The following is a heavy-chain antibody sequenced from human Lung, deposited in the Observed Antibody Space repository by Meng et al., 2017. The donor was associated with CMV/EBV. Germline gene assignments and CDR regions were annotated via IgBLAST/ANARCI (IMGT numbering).Heavy chain of an antibody. Sequence: SCAASGFTFSSYSMNWVRQAPGKGLEWVSSISSSSSYIYYADSVKGRFTISRDNAKNSLYLQMNSLRAEDTAVYYCARDLYDILTGYYKGYYGMDVXGQGTTVTVSS. CDR3: ARDLYDILTGYYKGYYGMDV. V-gene: IGHV3-21*01. CDR1: GFTFSSYS. CDR2: ISSSSSYI. D-gene: IGHD3-9*01. J-gene: IGHJ6*02.